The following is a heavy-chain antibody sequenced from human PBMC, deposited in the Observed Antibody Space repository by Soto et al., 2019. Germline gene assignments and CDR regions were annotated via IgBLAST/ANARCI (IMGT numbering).Heavy chain of an antibody. V-gene: IGHV3-30*18. CDR3: AKDSPRYCSGGSCYEFDY. CDR2: ISYDGSNK. D-gene: IGHD2-15*01. J-gene: IGHJ4*02. CDR1: GFTFSSYG. Sequence: SLRLSCAAAGFTFSSYGMHWVRQAPGKGLEWVAVISYDGSNKYYADSVKGRFTISRDNSKNTLYLQMSSLRAEDTAVYYCAKDSPRYCSGGSCYEFDYWGQGTLVTVSS.